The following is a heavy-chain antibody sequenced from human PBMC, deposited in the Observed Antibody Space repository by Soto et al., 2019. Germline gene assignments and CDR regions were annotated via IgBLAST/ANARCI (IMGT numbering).Heavy chain of an antibody. CDR2: ISYDGSNK. CDR3: AKDLSGSWAPVTHFDY. D-gene: IGHD1-26*01. J-gene: IGHJ4*02. V-gene: IGHV3-30*18. Sequence: AGGSLRLSCAASGFTFSSYGMHWVRQAPGKGLEWVAVISYDGSNKYYADSVKGRFTISRDNSKNTLYLQMNSLRAEDTAVYYCAKDLSGSWAPVTHFDYWGQGTLVTVSS. CDR1: GFTFSSYG.